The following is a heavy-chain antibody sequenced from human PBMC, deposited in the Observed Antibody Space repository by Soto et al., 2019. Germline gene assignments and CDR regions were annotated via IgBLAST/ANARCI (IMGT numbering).Heavy chain of an antibody. J-gene: IGHJ4*02. CDR2: ISYDGSNK. CDR3: AKEDCSGGSCYFYFDY. V-gene: IGHV3-30*18. D-gene: IGHD2-15*01. CDR1: GFTFSSYG. Sequence: GGSLRLSCAASGFTFSSYGMHWVRQAPGKGLEWVAVISYDGSNKYYADSVKGRFTISRDNSKNTLYLQMNSLRAEDTALYYCAKEDCSGGSCYFYFDYWGQGTLVTVSS.